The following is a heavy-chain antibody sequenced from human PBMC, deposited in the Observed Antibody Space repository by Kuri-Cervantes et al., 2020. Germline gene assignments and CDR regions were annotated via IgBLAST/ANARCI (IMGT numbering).Heavy chain of an antibody. J-gene: IGHJ4*02. Sequence: ASVKVSCKASGYTFTGYYMHWVRQAPGQGLEWMGWINPNSGGTNYAQKFQGWVTMTRDTSASTAYMELSSLRSEDTAVYYCARGGYSGPFDYWGQGTLVTVSS. CDR2: INPNSGGT. CDR3: ARGGYSGPFDY. D-gene: IGHD5-12*01. CDR1: GYTFTGYY. V-gene: IGHV1-2*04.